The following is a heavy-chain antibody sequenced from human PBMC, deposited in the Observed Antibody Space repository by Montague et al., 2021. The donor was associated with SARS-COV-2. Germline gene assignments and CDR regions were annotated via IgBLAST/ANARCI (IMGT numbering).Heavy chain of an antibody. D-gene: IGHD6-13*01. CDR1: GFTVSSNY. V-gene: IGHV3-53*04. CDR3: ARGLRIAAAGTGSGYYYGMDV. CDR2: IYSGGST. Sequence: SLRLSCAASGFTVSSNYMSWVRQAPGKGLEWVSVIYSGGSTYYADSVEGRFTISRHNSKNTLYLQMNSLRAEDTAVYYCARGLRIAAAGTGSGYYYGMDVWGQGTTVTVSS. J-gene: IGHJ6*02.